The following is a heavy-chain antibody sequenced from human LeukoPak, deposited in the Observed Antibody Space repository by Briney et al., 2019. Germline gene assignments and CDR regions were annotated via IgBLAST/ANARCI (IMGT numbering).Heavy chain of an antibody. V-gene: IGHV5-51*01. D-gene: IGHD2-8*02. CDR2: IYPGDFDT. J-gene: IGHJ3*02. CDR1: GYIFNSYW. Sequence: GESLKISCKGSGYIFNSYWIGWMRQMPGKGLEWMGIIYPGDFDTRYSPSFQGQVTISADKSISTAYLQWSSLKASDTAMYYCARHGRVTWSHDAFDIWGQGTMVTVSS. CDR3: ARHGRVTWSHDAFDI.